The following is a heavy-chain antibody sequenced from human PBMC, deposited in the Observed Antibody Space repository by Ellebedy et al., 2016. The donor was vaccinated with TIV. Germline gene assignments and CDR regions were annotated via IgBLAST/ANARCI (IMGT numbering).Heavy chain of an antibody. Sequence: GESLKISCAASGFTFSSFGMNWVRQASGKGLEWVSSIDSSSTYIYYADSVKGRFTISRDSSKNTLYLQMNSLRAEDTAMYYCARKTDTGTSGDYWGQGTPVTVSS. CDR3: ARKTDTGTSGDY. D-gene: IGHD1-1*01. CDR1: GFTFSSFG. V-gene: IGHV3-21*04. J-gene: IGHJ4*02. CDR2: IDSSSTYI.